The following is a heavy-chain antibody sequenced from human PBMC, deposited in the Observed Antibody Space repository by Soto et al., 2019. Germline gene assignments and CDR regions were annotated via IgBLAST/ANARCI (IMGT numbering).Heavy chain of an antibody. J-gene: IGHJ4*02. D-gene: IGHD3-10*01. CDR1: GYTFSHYY. CDR2: INPVGGGT. V-gene: IGHV1-46*01. CDR3: ASPGFFGEFYFGY. Sequence: QVHLVQSGAEVKKPGASVKVSCKASGYTFSHYYIHWVRQAPGQGLEWMGMINPVGGGTTYAQKFRGEVTMTMDTSTATVYMELSSLKSEDTAVYYCASPGFFGEFYFGYWGQGSLVTVS.